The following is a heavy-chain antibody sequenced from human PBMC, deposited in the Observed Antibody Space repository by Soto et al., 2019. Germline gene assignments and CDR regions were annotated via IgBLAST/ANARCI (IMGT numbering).Heavy chain of an antibody. CDR1: GFTFTSSA. CDR3: AADSSAYPGMDV. V-gene: IGHV1-58*02. D-gene: IGHD3-22*01. J-gene: IGHJ6*02. CDR2: IVVGSGNT. Sequence: GASVKVSCKASGFTFTSSAMQWVRQARGQRLEWIGWIVVGSGNTNYAQKFQERVTINRDMSTSTDYMELRRLRSEDTAVYSCAADSSAYPGMDVWGQGTTVTASS.